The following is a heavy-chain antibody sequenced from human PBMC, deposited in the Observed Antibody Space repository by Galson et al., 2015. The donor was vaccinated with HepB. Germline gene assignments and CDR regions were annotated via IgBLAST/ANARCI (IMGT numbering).Heavy chain of an antibody. CDR2: IIPIFGTA. J-gene: IGHJ5*02. CDR3: ARERFLEWLLNELGWFDP. CDR1: GGTFSSYA. V-gene: IGHV1-69*13. Sequence: SVKVSCKASGGTFSSYAISWVRQAPGQGLEWMGGIIPIFGTANYAQKFQGRVTITADESTSTAYMELSSLRSEDTAVYYCARERFLEWLLNELGWFDPWGQGTLVTVSS. D-gene: IGHD3-3*01.